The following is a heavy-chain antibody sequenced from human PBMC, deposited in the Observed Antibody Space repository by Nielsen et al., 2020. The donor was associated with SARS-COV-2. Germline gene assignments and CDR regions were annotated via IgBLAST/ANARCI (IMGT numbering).Heavy chain of an antibody. CDR3: ARDGGYSGYARFDY. D-gene: IGHD5-12*01. J-gene: IGHJ4*02. Sequence: GGSLRLSCAASGFTFDDYAMHWVRQAPGKGLEWVSGISWNSGSIGYADSVKGRFTISRDNAKNTLYLQMNSLRAEDTAVYYCARDGGYSGYARFDYWGQGTLVTVSS. CDR2: ISWNSGSI. CDR1: GFTFDDYA. V-gene: IGHV3-9*01.